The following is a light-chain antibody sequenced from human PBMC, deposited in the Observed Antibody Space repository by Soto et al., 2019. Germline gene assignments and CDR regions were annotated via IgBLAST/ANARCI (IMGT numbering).Light chain of an antibody. CDR1: QSLRGW. V-gene: IGKV1-5*01. Sequence: DIQMPQSPSTLSASVGDRVTITCRASQSLRGWLAWYQQRPGKAPKALIYDASTLASGVPSRFNGSGSGTEFTLTISSLQPDDSATYYCQQYNTFWTFGQGTKVDI. CDR2: DAS. CDR3: QQYNTFWT. J-gene: IGKJ1*01.